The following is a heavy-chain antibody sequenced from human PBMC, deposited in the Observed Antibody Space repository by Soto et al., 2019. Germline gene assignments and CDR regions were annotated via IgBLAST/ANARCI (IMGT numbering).Heavy chain of an antibody. CDR2: IRGFSPYT. J-gene: IGHJ6*02. V-gene: IGHV3-21*01. CDR3: ARDRGYDAHDYYYNAMDV. D-gene: IGHD2-15*01. CDR1: GFTFRTYT. Sequence: EVQLVESGGGLVKPGGSLRLSSISSGFTFRTYTMNWVRQAPGKGLEWVSGIRGFSPYTFYAESVKGRFTISRDNAKNSLYLQMNSLRAEDTAVYYCARDRGYDAHDYYYNAMDVWGQGTTVTVSS.